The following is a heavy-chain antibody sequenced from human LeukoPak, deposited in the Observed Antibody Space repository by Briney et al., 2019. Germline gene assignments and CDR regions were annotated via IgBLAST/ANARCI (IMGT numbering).Heavy chain of an antibody. CDR3: ARGLGGAYYYMDV. J-gene: IGHJ6*03. V-gene: IGHV4-4*07. CDR1: AASISSFY. Sequence: MASETLSLTCTVAAASISSFYWSWVRQPAGKWPEWLGRIDTSGSTHYHPSLKSRVTMSLDTSKNQFSLKLSSVTVADTAVYYCARGLGGAYYYMDVWGKGTTVTVSS. D-gene: IGHD3-16*01. CDR2: IDTSGST.